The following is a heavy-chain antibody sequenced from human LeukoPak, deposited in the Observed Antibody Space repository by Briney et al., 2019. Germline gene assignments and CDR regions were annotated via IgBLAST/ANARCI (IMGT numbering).Heavy chain of an antibody. CDR1: GFTVDTYW. J-gene: IGHJ4*02. V-gene: IGHV3-7*01. CDR3: VAWGSLVV. Sequence: AGGSLRLSCAASGFTVDTYWMSWVRQAPGKGLDWVAHIKEDGTRKYYVDSVRGRFTISRDNAKNSLFLQMNSLRVEDTAVFYCVAWGSLVVWGQGTLVTVSS. CDR2: IKEDGTRK. D-gene: IGHD3-16*01.